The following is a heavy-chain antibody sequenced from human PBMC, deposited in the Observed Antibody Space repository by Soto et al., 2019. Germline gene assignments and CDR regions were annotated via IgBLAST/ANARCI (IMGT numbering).Heavy chain of an antibody. CDR3: ASSSGDYYFDY. Sequence: EVQLVESGGGLVQPGGSLRLSCAASGFTFSSYAMHWVRQAPGKGLEYVSAISSNGGSTYYANSVKGRFTISRDNSKNTLYLQMGSLRAEDMAVYYCASSSGDYYFDYWGQGTLVTVSS. D-gene: IGHD4-17*01. V-gene: IGHV3-64*01. J-gene: IGHJ4*02. CDR1: GFTFSSYA. CDR2: ISSNGGST.